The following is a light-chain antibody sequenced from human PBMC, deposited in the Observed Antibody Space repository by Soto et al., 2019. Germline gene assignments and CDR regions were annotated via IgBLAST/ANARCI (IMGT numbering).Light chain of an antibody. Sequence: QAVVTQEPSLTVSPGGTVTLTCASSTGAVTSGFYPNWFQQKPGQAPRAVIYSATHRHSRTPARFSGSLLGGKAALTLSGAQPEDEAEYYCLLYYGAAQLVFGGGTKLTVL. CDR3: LLYYGAAQLV. CDR1: TGAVTSGFY. CDR2: SAT. J-gene: IGLJ3*02. V-gene: IGLV7-43*01.